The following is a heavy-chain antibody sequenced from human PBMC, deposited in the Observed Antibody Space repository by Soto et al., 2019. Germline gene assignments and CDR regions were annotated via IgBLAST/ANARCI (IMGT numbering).Heavy chain of an antibody. J-gene: IGHJ4*02. CDR2: ISPMFGAA. CDR3: AREVQVHTPAFVY. D-gene: IGHD3-10*01. CDR1: GGTFNTYA. V-gene: IGHV1-69*19. Sequence: QVQLVQSGAEMKKPGSSVKVSCQSSGGTFNTYAMNWVRQAPGQGPEWMGDISPMFGAANYAPKFQGRVTITADESTGTSYMQLSSLPSEDTALYFCAREVQVHTPAFVYWGQGTLVTVS.